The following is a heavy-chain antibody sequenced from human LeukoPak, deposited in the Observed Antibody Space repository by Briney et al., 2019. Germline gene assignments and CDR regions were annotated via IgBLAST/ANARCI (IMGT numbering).Heavy chain of an antibody. J-gene: IGHJ5*02. V-gene: IGHV3-21*01. Sequence: GGSLRLSCAASGFTFSSYSMNWVRQAPGKGPEWVSSISSSSSYIYYADSVKGRFTISRDNAKNSPYLQMNSLRAKDTAVYYCARDRIAVAAVDPWGQGTLVTVST. CDR2: ISSSSSYI. CDR1: GFTFSSYS. D-gene: IGHD6-19*01. CDR3: ARDRIAVAAVDP.